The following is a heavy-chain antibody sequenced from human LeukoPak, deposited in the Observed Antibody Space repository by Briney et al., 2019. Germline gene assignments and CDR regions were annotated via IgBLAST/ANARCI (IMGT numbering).Heavy chain of an antibody. D-gene: IGHD2-2*01. CDR2: ISAYNGNA. Sequence: GASVKVSCKASGYTFTSYGISWVRQAPGQGLEWMGWISAYNGNANYAQKLQGRVTMTTDTSTSTAYMELRSLRSDDTAVYYCARAPRQLLGGSWFDPWGQGTLVTVSS. CDR1: GYTFTSYG. CDR3: ARAPRQLLGGSWFDP. J-gene: IGHJ5*02. V-gene: IGHV1-18*01.